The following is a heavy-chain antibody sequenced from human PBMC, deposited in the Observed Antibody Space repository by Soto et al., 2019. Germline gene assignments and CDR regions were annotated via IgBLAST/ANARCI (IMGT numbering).Heavy chain of an antibody. CDR1: GFTFSGSA. J-gene: IGHJ2*01. V-gene: IGHV3-73*02. D-gene: IGHD3-9*01. CDR3: TRGSGKTGWYFDL. Sequence: EVQLLESGGGLVQPGGSLKLSCEASGFTFSGSALHWVRQASGKGLEWVGRIRSKAHSYATSYGASVNGRFTVSRDDSKNTAYLQMNSLGTEDTAVYYCTRGSGKTGWYFDLWGRGTLVIVSS. CDR2: IRSKAHSYAT.